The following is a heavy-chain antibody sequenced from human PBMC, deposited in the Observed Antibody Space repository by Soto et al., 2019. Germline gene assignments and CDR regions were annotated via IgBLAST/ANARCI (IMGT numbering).Heavy chain of an antibody. CDR2: ISSSSSYI. Sequence: GGSLRLSCAASGFTFSSYSMNWVRQAPGKGLEWVSSISSSSSYIYYADSVKGRFTISRDNAKNSLYLQMNSLRAEDTAVYYCARAPLGDRAFDIWGQVTMGTVSS. CDR1: GFTFSSYS. D-gene: IGHD3-16*01. J-gene: IGHJ3*02. V-gene: IGHV3-21*01. CDR3: ARAPLGDRAFDI.